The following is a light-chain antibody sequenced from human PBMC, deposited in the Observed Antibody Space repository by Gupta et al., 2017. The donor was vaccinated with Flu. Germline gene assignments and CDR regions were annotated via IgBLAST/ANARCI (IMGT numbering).Light chain of an antibody. J-gene: IGKJ1*01. CDR1: QSLLYSDGKTY. CDR3: RHKIHLPWT. V-gene: IGKV2D-29*01. Sequence: DVVMTQTPLSLSVIPGQPASLSCKSSQSLLYSDGKTYLYWYVQRPGQPPQPLIYEVSNRFSGVSDRFSGSRSGTDFTLKISRVVAEAVGVYYFRHKIHLPWTFGRGTKVEIK. CDR2: EVS.